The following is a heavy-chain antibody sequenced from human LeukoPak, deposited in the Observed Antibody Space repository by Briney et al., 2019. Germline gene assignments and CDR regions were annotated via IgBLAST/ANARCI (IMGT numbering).Heavy chain of an antibody. D-gene: IGHD3-10*01. V-gene: IGHV1-8*03. Sequence: ASVKVSCKASGYTFSAYCMHWVRQAPGQGLEWMGWMNPNSGNTGYAQKFQGRVTITRDTSISTAYMELSSLRSEDTAVYYCARGRIYYMDVWGKGTTVTVSS. CDR2: MNPNSGNT. CDR1: GYTFSAYC. J-gene: IGHJ6*03. CDR3: ARGRIYYMDV.